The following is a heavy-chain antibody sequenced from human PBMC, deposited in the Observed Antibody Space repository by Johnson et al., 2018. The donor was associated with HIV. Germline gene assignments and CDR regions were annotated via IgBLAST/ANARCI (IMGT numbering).Heavy chain of an antibody. V-gene: IGHV3-30-3*01. CDR1: GFTFSSYA. CDR2: ISYDGSNK. J-gene: IGHJ3*02. D-gene: IGHD5-12*01. Sequence: VQLVESGGGLVQPGGSLRLSYAASGFTFSSYAMHWVRQAPGKGLEWVAVISYDGSNKYYADSVKGRFTISRDNSKNTLYLQMNSLRAEDTAVYYCARDKSGGGTDSGYDHFGAPNAFDIWGQGTMVTVSS. CDR3: ARDKSGGGTDSGYDHFGAPNAFDI.